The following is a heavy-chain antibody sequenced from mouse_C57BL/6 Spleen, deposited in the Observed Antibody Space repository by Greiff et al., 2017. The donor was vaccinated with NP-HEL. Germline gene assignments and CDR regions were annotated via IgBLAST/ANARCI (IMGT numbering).Heavy chain of an antibody. D-gene: IGHD2-3*01. CDR2: IYPGDGDT. Sequence: QVTLKESGPELVKPGASVKISCKASGYAFSSSWMNWVKQRPGKGLEWIGRIYPGDGDTNYNGKFKGKATLTADKSSSTAYMQLSSLTSEDSAVYFCAANGGWLPNYYAMDYWGQGTSVTVSS. CDR3: AANGGWLPNYYAMDY. CDR1: GYAFSSSW. J-gene: IGHJ4*01. V-gene: IGHV1-82*01.